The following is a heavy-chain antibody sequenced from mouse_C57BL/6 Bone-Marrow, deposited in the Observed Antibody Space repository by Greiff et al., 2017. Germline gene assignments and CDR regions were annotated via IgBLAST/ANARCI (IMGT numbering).Heavy chain of an antibody. CDR1: GYSFTGYY. D-gene: IGHD1-1*01. J-gene: IGHJ1*03. CDR2: INPSTGGT. Sequence: VQLQQSGPELVKPGASVKISCKASGYSFTGYYMNWVKQSPEKSLEWIGEINPSTGGTTYNQKFKAKATLTVDKSSSTAYMQLKSLTSEDSAVYYCARSGFITTAVLDWYFEVWGTGTTVTVSS. CDR3: ARSGFITTAVLDWYFEV. V-gene: IGHV1-42*01.